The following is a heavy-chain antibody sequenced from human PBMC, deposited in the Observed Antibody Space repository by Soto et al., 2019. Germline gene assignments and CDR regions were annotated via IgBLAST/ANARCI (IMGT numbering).Heavy chain of an antibody. CDR2: TIPLLNVA. Sequence: QVQLVQSGAEVKKPGSSVKVSCQASGGTFSTSTFTWLRQAPGQGLEWMGRTIPLLNVADYAQDFQGRLTITADKSTSTTYMELTSLTSKDTAVYYCARDSPIGSTFSGYDAIDSWGQGTLVTVSS. V-gene: IGHV1-69*08. CDR3: ARDSPIGSTFSGYDAIDS. J-gene: IGHJ4*02. CDR1: GGTFSTST. D-gene: IGHD5-12*01.